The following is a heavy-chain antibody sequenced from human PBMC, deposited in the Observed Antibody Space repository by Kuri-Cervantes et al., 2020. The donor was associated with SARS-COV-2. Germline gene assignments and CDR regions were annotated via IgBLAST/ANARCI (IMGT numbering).Heavy chain of an antibody. CDR3: ARDPTTVTTGIGMDV. Sequence: ASVKVSCKASGYTFTTYYIHWVRQAPGQGLEWMGITNPSGGGTSYAQKFQGRVAVTRDTLTSTVYMELSSLRSEDTAVYYCARDPTTVTTGIGMDVWGQGTTVTVSS. D-gene: IGHD4-17*01. CDR1: GYTFTTYY. V-gene: IGHV1-46*01. J-gene: IGHJ6*02. CDR2: TNPSGGGT.